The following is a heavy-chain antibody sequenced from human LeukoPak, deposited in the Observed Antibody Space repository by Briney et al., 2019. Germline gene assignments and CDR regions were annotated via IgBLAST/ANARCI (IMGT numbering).Heavy chain of an antibody. CDR3: ARASPNWNPPDY. Sequence: PSETLPLTCTVSGGSLSGFFWSWIRQPPGKGLEWIGYIYNSGSTDYNPSLKSRVTISEDTSNNQFSLKLKFVTAADTAVYYCARASPNWNPPDYWGRGTLVTVSS. D-gene: IGHD1-1*01. V-gene: IGHV4-59*08. CDR1: GGSLSGFF. J-gene: IGHJ4*02. CDR2: IYNSGST.